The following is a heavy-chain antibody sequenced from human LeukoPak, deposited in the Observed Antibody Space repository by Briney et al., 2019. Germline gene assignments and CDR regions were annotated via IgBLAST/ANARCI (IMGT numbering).Heavy chain of an antibody. Sequence: GGSLRLSCAASGFTFNTYTMHWVRQAPGKGLEWVALISYDGNNKYYADSVKGRFTISRDNSKNTLYLQMNSLRAEDTAVYYCARDEALYYYTNSPIDYWGQGTLVTVSS. V-gene: IGHV3-30-3*01. CDR1: GFTFNTYT. CDR3: ARDEALYYYTNSPIDY. J-gene: IGHJ4*02. CDR2: ISYDGNNK. D-gene: IGHD3-10*01.